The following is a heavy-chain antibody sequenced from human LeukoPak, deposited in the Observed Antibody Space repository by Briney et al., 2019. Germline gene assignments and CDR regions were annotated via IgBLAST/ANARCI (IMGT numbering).Heavy chain of an antibody. CDR2: ISSSSSTI. J-gene: IGHJ1*01. Sequence: GGPLRLSCAASGFTFSSYSMNWVRQAPGKGLEWVSYISSSSSTIYYADSVKGRFTISRDNAKNSLYLQMNSLRAEDTAVYYCARGIVGAQGLSEYFQHWGQGTLVTVSS. D-gene: IGHD1-26*01. CDR1: GFTFSSYS. CDR3: ARGIVGAQGLSEYFQH. V-gene: IGHV3-48*01.